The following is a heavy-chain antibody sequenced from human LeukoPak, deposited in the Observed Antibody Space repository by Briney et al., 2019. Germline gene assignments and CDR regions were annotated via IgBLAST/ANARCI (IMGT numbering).Heavy chain of an antibody. J-gene: IGHJ4*02. CDR3: AREWIQLWLTGD. V-gene: IGHV3-23*01. Sequence: GGSLRLSCAASGFTFSSYSMNWVRQAPGKGLEWVSAISGSGGSTYYADSVKGRFTISRDNSKNTLYLQMNSLRAEDTAVYYCAREWIQLWLTGDWGQGTLVTVSS. D-gene: IGHD5-18*01. CDR2: ISGSGGST. CDR1: GFTFSSYS.